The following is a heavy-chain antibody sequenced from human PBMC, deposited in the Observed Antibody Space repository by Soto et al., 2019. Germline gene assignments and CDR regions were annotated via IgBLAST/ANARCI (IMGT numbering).Heavy chain of an antibody. V-gene: IGHV1-69*01. CDR3: AGARIVGALYNWFDP. J-gene: IGHJ5*02. CDR2: IVPIFGTA. Sequence: QVQLVQSGAEVKKPGSSVKVSCKASGGTFSSYAISWVRQAPGQGLEWMGGIVPIFGTANYAQKFQSRVTITADESTSPAYMELSSLRSEDTAVYYCAGARIVGALYNWFDPWGQGTLVTVSS. CDR1: GGTFSSYA. D-gene: IGHD1-26*01.